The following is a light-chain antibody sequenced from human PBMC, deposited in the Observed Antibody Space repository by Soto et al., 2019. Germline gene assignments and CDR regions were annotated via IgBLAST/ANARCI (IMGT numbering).Light chain of an antibody. Sequence: EIHMTQSPSTLSASVGDRVTITCRASQSISIWLAWYQQKPGKPPNLLIYKTSSLETGVPSRFSGSGSGTEFTLTISSLQHDDFATYYCQHWHDYSWTFGQGTKVEVK. J-gene: IGKJ1*01. V-gene: IGKV1-5*03. CDR2: KTS. CDR3: QHWHDYSWT. CDR1: QSISIW.